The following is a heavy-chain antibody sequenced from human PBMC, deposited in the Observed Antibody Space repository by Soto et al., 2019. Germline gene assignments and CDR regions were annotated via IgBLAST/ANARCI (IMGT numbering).Heavy chain of an antibody. CDR1: GYTFTSYD. V-gene: IGHV1-8*01. CDR2: MNPNSGNT. Sequence: GASVKVSCKASGYTFTSYDINWVRQATGQGLEWMGWMNPNSGNTGYAQKFQGRVTMTRNTSISTAYMELSSLRSEDTAVYYCARGPGYCTNGVCYTLDSPEDYWGQGTLVTVSS. D-gene: IGHD2-8*01. J-gene: IGHJ4*02. CDR3: ARGPGYCTNGVCYTLDSPEDY.